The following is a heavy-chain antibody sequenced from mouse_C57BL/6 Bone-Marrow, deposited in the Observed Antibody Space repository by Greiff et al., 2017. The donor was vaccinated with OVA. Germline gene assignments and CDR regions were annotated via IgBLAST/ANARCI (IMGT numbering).Heavy chain of an antibody. CDR3: ARLLLRSFAY. D-gene: IGHD1-1*01. Sequence: VQLQQSGAELARPGASVKLSCKASGYTFTSYGISWVKQRTGQGLEWIGEIYPRSGNTYYNEKFKGKATLTADKSSSTAYMELRSLTSEDSAVYFCARLLLRSFAYWGQGTLVTVSA. CDR1: GYTFTSYG. CDR2: IYPRSGNT. V-gene: IGHV1-81*01. J-gene: IGHJ3*01.